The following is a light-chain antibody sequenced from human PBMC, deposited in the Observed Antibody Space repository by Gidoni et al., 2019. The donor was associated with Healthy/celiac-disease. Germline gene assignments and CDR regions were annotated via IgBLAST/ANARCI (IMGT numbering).Light chain of an antibody. Sequence: ALTQSPATLSLSPGERATLSCRASQSVSSYLAWYQQKPGQAPRLLIYDAANRATGIPARFGGSGSGTDFTLTISSLEPEDFAVYYCQQRSNWPPLTFGGGTKVEIK. CDR1: QSVSSY. CDR3: QQRSNWPPLT. CDR2: DAA. V-gene: IGKV3-11*01. J-gene: IGKJ4*01.